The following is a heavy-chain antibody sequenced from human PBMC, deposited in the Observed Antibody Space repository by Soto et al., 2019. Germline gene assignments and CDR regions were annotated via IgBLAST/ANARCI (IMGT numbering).Heavy chain of an antibody. Sequence: GGSLRLSCAASGFTFSSYGMHWVRQAPGKGLEWVAVIWYDGSNKYYADSVKGRFTISRDNSKNTLYLQMNSLRAEDTAVYYCARALNHPDYSDRYYYYYYGMDVWGQGTTVTVSS. D-gene: IGHD4-4*01. J-gene: IGHJ6*02. V-gene: IGHV3-33*01. CDR1: GFTFSSYG. CDR2: IWYDGSNK. CDR3: ARALNHPDYSDRYYYYYYGMDV.